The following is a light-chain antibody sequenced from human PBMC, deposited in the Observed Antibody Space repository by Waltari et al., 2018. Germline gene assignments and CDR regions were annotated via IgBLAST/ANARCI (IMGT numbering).Light chain of an antibody. Sequence: DVVMTQSPTSPAVSLGERATINCTSHQNLLDGPNNKNNFGWYQQKPGQPPKLLIYWASTRETGIPYRFSGSGSGTDFTLTISSLQAEDVAVYYCQQYNSTPQTFGQGTKLEIK. CDR3: QQYNSTPQT. J-gene: IGKJ2*01. V-gene: IGKV4-1*01. CDR1: QNLLDGPNNKNN. CDR2: WAS.